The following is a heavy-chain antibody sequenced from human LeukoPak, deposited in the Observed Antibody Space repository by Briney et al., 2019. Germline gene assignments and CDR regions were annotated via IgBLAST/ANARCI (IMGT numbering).Heavy chain of an antibody. CDR2: IYTSGST. D-gene: IGHD6-13*01. V-gene: IGHV4-4*07. J-gene: IGHJ6*03. Sequence: SETLSLTCTVSGGSISSYYWSWIRQPAGKGLEWIGRIYTSGSTNYNPSLKSRVTMSVDTSKNQFSLKLSSVTAADTAVYYCARGGAAGTPSWYYYMDVWGKGTTVTISS. CDR3: ARGGAAGTPSWYYYMDV. CDR1: GGSISSYY.